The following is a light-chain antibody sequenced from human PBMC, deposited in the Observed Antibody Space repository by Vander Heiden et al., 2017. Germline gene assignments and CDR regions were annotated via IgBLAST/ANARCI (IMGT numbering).Light chain of an antibody. CDR1: QNVISTS. CDR3: QQYDGSPLT. J-gene: IGKJ1*01. V-gene: IGKV3-20*01. CDR2: GVS. Sequence: IVLTQSPGTLSLSPGEKVTLSCRASQNVISTSLAWYQQKPGQAPRLLIYGVSIRATGIPDRFSGSGSGTDFTLTISRLEPEDFAVYYCQQYDGSPLTFGQGTKVEIK.